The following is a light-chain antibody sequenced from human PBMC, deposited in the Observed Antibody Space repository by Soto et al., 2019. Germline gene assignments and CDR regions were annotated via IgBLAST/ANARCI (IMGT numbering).Light chain of an antibody. V-gene: IGKV3-20*01. CDR2: GAS. CDR1: QSVSSR. Sequence: EIVMTQSPGTLSLPPGERATLSCRASQSVSSRLAWYQQKPGQAPRLLISGASSRATGIPDRFSGSGSGTDFTLTISRLEPEDFALYYCQHYVERSPITFGQGTRLEIK. CDR3: QHYVERSPIT. J-gene: IGKJ5*01.